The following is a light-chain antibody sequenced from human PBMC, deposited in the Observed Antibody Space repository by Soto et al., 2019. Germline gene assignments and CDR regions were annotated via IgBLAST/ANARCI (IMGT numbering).Light chain of an antibody. Sequence: DIVMTQSPDSLAVSLGERATINCKSSQSLSYSSNSGNYLAWYQQKPGQPPKGLIYWASTRDSGVADRFSRSGSGTHFTLTIFSLHAEDPTIYYCLQHYSTPLTFGQGTKVEIK. V-gene: IGKV4-1*01. CDR1: QSLSYSSNSGNY. CDR2: WAS. J-gene: IGKJ2*01. CDR3: LQHYSTPLT.